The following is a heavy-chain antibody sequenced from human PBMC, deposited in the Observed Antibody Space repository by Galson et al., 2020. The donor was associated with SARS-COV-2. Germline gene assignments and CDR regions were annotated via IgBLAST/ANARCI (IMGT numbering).Heavy chain of an antibody. D-gene: IGHD1-7*01. CDR3: ARNPGTTAYFDY. Sequence: GESLKISCAASGFTFSSYSMNWVRQAPGKGLEWVSSISSSSSYIYYADSVKGRITISRDNAKNSLYLQMNSLRAEDTAVYYCARNPGTTAYFDYWGQGTLVTVSS. CDR2: ISSSSSYI. CDR1: GFTFSSYS. J-gene: IGHJ4*02. V-gene: IGHV3-21*01.